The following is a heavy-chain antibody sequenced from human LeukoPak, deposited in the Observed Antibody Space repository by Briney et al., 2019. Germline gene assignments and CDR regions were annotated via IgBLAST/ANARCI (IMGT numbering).Heavy chain of an antibody. CDR1: GGSISSNSYY. CDR3: ASCPWFGEDVGY. V-gene: IGHV4-39*07. D-gene: IGHD3-10*01. J-gene: IGHJ4*02. Sequence: SETLSLTCAVSGGSISSNSYYWGWIRQPPWKGLEWIGSIYYSGSTYYNPSLKSRVTISVDTSKNQFSLKLSSVTAADTAVYYCASCPWFGEDVGYWGQGTLVTVSS. CDR2: IYYSGST.